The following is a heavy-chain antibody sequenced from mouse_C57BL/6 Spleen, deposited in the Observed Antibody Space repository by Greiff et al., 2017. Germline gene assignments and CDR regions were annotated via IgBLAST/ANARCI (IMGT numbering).Heavy chain of an antibody. CDR3: AERGTGTENWYFDV. V-gene: IGHV1-81*01. D-gene: IGHD4-1*01. CDR2: IYPRSGNT. Sequence: QVQLQQSGAELARPGASVKLSCKASGYTFTSYGISWVKQRTGQGLEWIGEIYPRSGNTYYNEKFKGKATLTADKSSSTAYMELRSLTSEDSAVYFCAERGTGTENWYFDVGGTGTTVTVSS. J-gene: IGHJ1*03. CDR1: GYTFTSYG.